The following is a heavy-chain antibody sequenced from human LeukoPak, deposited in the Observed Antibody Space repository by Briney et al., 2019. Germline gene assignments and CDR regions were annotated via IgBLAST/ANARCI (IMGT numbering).Heavy chain of an antibody. Sequence: KPSETLSLTCTVSGGSIGSFYWSWIRQPPGKGLEWIGYIYYTGSTYYNPSLKSRVTISVDRSKNQFSLKLSSVTAADTAVYYCARSQDYYDSSGYLFDYWGQGTLFTVSS. CDR3: ARSQDYYDSSGYLFDY. J-gene: IGHJ4*02. CDR2: IYYTGST. D-gene: IGHD3-22*01. CDR1: GGSIGSFY. V-gene: IGHV4-59*12.